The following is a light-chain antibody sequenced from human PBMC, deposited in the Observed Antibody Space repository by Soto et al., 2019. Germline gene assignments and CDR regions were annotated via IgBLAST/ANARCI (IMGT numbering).Light chain of an antibody. CDR2: LKSDGSH. V-gene: IGLV4-69*01. CDR1: SGHSNYA. Sequence: QLVLTQSPSASASLGASVKLTCTLSSGHSNYAIAWHQQQSEKGPRYLMNLKSDGSHSKGDGIPDRFSGSSSGAERYLTISSLQSEDEADYYCQTWGSGIVVFGGGTKLTVL. CDR3: QTWGSGIVV. J-gene: IGLJ2*01.